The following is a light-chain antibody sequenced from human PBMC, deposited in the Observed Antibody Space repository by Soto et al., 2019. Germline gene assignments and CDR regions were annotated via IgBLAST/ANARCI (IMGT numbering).Light chain of an antibody. CDR1: QSVKSNY. J-gene: IGKJ2*01. CDR2: GVF. Sequence: ETVLTQSPGTVSLSPGERATLSCRTSQSVKSNYLAWYQQKPGHAPKLLIHGVFNRATGIPDRFSGSGSGTDFTLTISGLEPEDSAVYYCQRYDCSPRTFGQGTKLEIK. CDR3: QRYDCSPRT. V-gene: IGKV3-20*01.